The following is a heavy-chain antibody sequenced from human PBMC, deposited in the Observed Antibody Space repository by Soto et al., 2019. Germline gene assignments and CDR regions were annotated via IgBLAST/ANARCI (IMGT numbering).Heavy chain of an antibody. J-gene: IGHJ4*02. Sequence: SETLSLTCTVSGGSVSSGSYYWSWIRQPPGKGLEWIGYIYYSGSTNYNPSLKSRVTISVDTSKNQFSLKLSSVTAADTAVYYCARSVSGWELPAYWGQGTLVTVSS. CDR1: GGSVSSGSYY. CDR3: ARSVSGWELPAY. D-gene: IGHD1-26*01. CDR2: IYYSGST. V-gene: IGHV4-61*01.